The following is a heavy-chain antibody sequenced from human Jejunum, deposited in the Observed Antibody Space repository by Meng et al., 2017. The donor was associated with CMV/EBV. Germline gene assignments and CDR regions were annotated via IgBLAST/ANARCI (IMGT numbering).Heavy chain of an antibody. Sequence: SITYYYGSWIRPPPGKGLEWIGFVHHSGRTNYNPSLKSRLTMSVETSKNQFSLTLTSVTAADTAIYYCVRDSYSYGSDSYNWFDPWGQGTLVTVSS. CDR1: SITYYY. V-gene: IGHV4-59*01. J-gene: IGHJ5*02. D-gene: IGHD3-10*01. CDR3: VRDSYSYGSDSYNWFDP. CDR2: VHHSGRT.